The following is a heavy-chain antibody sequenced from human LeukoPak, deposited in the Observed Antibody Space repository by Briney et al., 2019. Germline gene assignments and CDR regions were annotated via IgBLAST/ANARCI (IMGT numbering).Heavy chain of an antibody. CDR3: ARDPDSSSPLDY. D-gene: IGHD6-6*01. CDR2: ISAYNGNT. V-gene: IGHV1-18*01. Sequence: ASVTVSFKASGYTFISYGISWVRQAPGQGLEWMGWISAYNGNTNYAQKLQGRVTMTTDTSASTAYMELRSLRSDDTAVYYCARDPDSSSPLDYWGQGTLVTVSS. CDR1: GYTFISYG. J-gene: IGHJ4*02.